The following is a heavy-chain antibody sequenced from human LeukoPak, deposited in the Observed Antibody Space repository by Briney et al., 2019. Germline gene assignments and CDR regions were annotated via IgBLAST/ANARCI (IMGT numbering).Heavy chain of an antibody. D-gene: IGHD1-26*01. Sequence: SAKVSCKASGGTFSSYAISWVRQAPGQGLEWMGGIIPIFGTANYAQKFQGRVTITADESTSTAYMELSSLRSEDTAVYYCASLASTVGASDYWGQGTLVTVSS. CDR3: ASLASTVGASDY. V-gene: IGHV1-69*13. J-gene: IGHJ4*02. CDR2: IIPIFGTA. CDR1: GGTFSSYA.